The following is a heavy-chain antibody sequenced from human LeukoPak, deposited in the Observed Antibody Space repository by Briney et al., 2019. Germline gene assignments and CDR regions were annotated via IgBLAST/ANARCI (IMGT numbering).Heavy chain of an antibody. Sequence: PGGSLRLSCAASGFTVSSNYMSWVRQAPGKGLVWVSVIYSGGSTYYADSVKGRFTISRDNSKNTLYLQMNSLRAEDTAVYYCARDRSRWGGYYYNMDVWGKGNTGTVSS. CDR2: IYSGGST. CDR3: ARDRSRWGGYYYNMDV. J-gene: IGHJ6*03. V-gene: IGHV3-66*02. D-gene: IGHD4-23*01. CDR1: GFTVSSNY.